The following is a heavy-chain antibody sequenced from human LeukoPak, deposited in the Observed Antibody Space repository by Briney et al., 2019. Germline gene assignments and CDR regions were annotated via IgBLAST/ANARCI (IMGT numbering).Heavy chain of an antibody. Sequence: SETLSLTCAVSGVSISTSEWWIWVRQPPGQGLEWIGEIHRDGRTRYNSSLTSRVTMSMDYSKNQFSLYVKFVTAADTAIYYCGKTDIYFNPIDYWGPGSLVTVSS. D-gene: IGHD3-9*01. J-gene: IGHJ4*02. V-gene: IGHV4-4*02. CDR1: GVSISTSEW. CDR2: IHRDGRT. CDR3: GKTDIYFNPIDY.